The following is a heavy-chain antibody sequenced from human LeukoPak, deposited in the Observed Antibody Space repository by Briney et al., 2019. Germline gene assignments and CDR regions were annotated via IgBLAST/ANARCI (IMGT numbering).Heavy chain of an antibody. Sequence: PGRSLRLSCAASGFTFSSYAMHWVRQAPGKGLEWVAVISYDGSNKYYADSVKGRFTISRDNSKNTLYLQMNSLRAEDTAVYYCASLDFWSGYYTGVGEMGYFDYWGQGTLVTVSS. CDR2: ISYDGSNK. D-gene: IGHD3-3*01. V-gene: IGHV3-30*01. J-gene: IGHJ4*02. CDR1: GFTFSSYA. CDR3: ASLDFWSGYYTGVGEMGYFDY.